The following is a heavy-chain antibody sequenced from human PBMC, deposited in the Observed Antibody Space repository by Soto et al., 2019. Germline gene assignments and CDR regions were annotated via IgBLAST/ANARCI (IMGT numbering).Heavy chain of an antibody. CDR1: GFTFSSYG. V-gene: IGHV3-30*18. CDR2: ISYDGSNK. D-gene: IGHD2-15*01. Sequence: QVQLVESGGGVVQPGRSLRLSCAASGFTFSSYGMHWVRQAPGKGLEWVAAISYDGSNKYYADSVKGRFTISRDNSKNTLYLQMNSLRAEDTAVYYCANDVGFCSGVSCYSNYHDGMDVGGQGPKVTVSS. J-gene: IGHJ6*01. CDR3: ANDVGFCSGVSCYSNYHDGMDV.